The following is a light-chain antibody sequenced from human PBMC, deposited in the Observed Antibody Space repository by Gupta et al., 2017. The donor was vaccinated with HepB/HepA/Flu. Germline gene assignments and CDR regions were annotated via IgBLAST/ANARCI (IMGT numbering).Light chain of an antibody. CDR3: QQYYTFPRT. V-gene: IGKV1-5*03. Sequence: DIQMTQSPSTLSASTGDKVTITCRASESVTTWLAWYQQKPGKAPKFLMYKASTLEIGVPSRFSGRGSGTEFTLTISSLQPDDYATYYCQQYYTFPRTFGQGTKVEIK. CDR2: KAS. J-gene: IGKJ1*01. CDR1: ESVTTW.